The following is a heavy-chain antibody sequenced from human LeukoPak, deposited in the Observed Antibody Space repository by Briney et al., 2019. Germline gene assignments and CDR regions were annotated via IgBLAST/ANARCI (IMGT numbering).Heavy chain of an antibody. CDR3: ARVNYDFWSGYYVGDYFDY. Sequence: SETLSLTCGLYGGSLRCYYWSWIRQPPGKGLECIGEINHSGSTNYNPSLKSRVTISVDTSKNQFSLKLSSGTAADTAVYYCARVNYDFWSGYYVGDYFDYWGRGTLVTLSS. J-gene: IGHJ4*02. D-gene: IGHD3-3*01. CDR2: INHSGST. V-gene: IGHV4-34*01. CDR1: GGSLRCYY.